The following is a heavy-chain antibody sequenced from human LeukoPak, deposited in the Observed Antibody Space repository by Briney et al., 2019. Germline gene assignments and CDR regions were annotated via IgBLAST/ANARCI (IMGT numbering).Heavy chain of an antibody. CDR1: GGSISTYY. V-gene: IGHV4-59*01. D-gene: IGHD3-10*01. CDR3: ARGGDYYVSGSYLRF. CDR2: IYHRGSA. J-gene: IGHJ1*01. Sequence: KPSETLSPTRTVSGGSISTYYWTWVRQPPGKGLEWIGYIYHRGSANYNPSLKSRVTISVDTSKNQFSLTLSSVTAADAAVYYCARGGDYYVSGSYLRFWGQGTLVTVSS.